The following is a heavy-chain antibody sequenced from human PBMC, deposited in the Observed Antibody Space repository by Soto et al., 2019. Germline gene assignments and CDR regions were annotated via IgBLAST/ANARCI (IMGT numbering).Heavy chain of an antibody. J-gene: IGHJ6*02. CDR2: ISAYNGNT. D-gene: IGHD2-21*01. Sequence: QIQLVQSGGDGKKPGASVKVSCKSSGYTFISHSMTWVRQAPGQGLEWMGRISAYNGNTNYAQKFQGRVTMTTDTTTSTAYIELRSLRSDDTAVYYCARGALCGCAPGCRAMDVWGQGTTVTVSS. CDR3: ARGALCGCAPGCRAMDV. V-gene: IGHV1-18*01. CDR1: GYTFISHS.